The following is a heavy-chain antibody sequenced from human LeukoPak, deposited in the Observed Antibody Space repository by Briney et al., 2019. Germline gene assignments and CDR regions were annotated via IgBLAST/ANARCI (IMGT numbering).Heavy chain of an antibody. CDR1: GVTLSSYA. CDR3: AKDWDDTAMVPFDY. V-gene: IGHV3-23*01. CDR2: ISGSGGST. J-gene: IGHJ4*02. D-gene: IGHD5-18*01. Sequence: PGGSLRLSCAASGVTLSSYAMSWARQAPGKGLEWVSAISGSGGSTYYADSVKGRFTISRDNSKNTLYLQMNSLRAEDTAVYYCAKDWDDTAMVPFDYWGQGTLVTVSS.